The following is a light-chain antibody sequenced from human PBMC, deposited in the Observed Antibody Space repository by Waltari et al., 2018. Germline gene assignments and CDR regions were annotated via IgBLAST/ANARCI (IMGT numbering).Light chain of an antibody. Sequence: EVVMTQSPATLSVSPGERASLPCRASQSIATNLAWYQQKPGQSPRLLVYDASTRAPSIPARFSCSGSGTEFTHTISSLQSEDSAVYYCQQYNRWPPITFGQGTRLEIK. V-gene: IGKV3-15*01. CDR1: QSIATN. J-gene: IGKJ5*01. CDR3: QQYNRWPPIT. CDR2: DAS.